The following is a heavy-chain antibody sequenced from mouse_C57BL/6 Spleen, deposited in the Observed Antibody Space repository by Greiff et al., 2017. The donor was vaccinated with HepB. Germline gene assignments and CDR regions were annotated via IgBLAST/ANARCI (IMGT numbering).Heavy chain of an antibody. V-gene: IGHV1-53*01. D-gene: IGHD4-1*02. Sequence: LQPGTELVKPGASVKLSCKASGYTFTSYWMHWVKQRPGQGLEWIGNINPSNGGTNYNEKFKSKATLTVDKSSSTAYMQLSSLTSEDSAVYYCAGQLGLYAMDYWGQGTSVTVSS. J-gene: IGHJ4*01. CDR2: INPSNGGT. CDR3: AGQLGLYAMDY. CDR1: GYTFTSYW.